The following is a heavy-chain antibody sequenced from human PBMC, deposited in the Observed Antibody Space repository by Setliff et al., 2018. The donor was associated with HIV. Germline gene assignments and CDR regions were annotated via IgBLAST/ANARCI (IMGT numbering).Heavy chain of an antibody. Sequence: TSETLSLTCTVSGDLINNHNWNWIRQSPEKGLEWLGNIHYSGTSNYNSSLKSRIVISLDTSKNQFSLKLSSMTAADTAVYYCARDVGLCGVDCWPYFYFDLWGRGNLVTVSS. D-gene: IGHD2-21*02. CDR3: ARDVGLCGVDCWPYFYFDL. CDR1: GDLINNHN. J-gene: IGHJ2*01. V-gene: IGHV4-59*11. CDR2: IHYSGTS.